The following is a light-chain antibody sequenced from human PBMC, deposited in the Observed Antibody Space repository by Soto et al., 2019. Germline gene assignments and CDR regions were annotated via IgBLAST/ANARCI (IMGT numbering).Light chain of an antibody. CDR1: SSDVGGYNY. V-gene: IGLV2-8*01. Sequence: QSALTQPPSASGSPGQSVTISCTGTSSDVGGYNYVSWYQQHPGKAPQLMIYEVSKRPSGVPDRFSGSKSGNTASLTVSGLQAEDEADYYCSSYADNNNVVFGGGTKVTVL. CDR3: SSYADNNNVV. J-gene: IGLJ2*01. CDR2: EVS.